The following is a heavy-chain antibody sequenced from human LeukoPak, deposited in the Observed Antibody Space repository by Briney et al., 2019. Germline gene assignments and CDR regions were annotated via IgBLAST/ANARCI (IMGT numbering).Heavy chain of an antibody. CDR1: GFTFSGYS. Sequence: PGGSLRLSCAASGFTFSGYSMNWVRQAPGKGLEWVSSISSSSSYIYYADSVKGRFTISRDNAKNSLYLQMNSLRAEDTAVYYCARDYTTSPERGYSYGEFDYWGQGTLVTVSS. V-gene: IGHV3-21*01. D-gene: IGHD5-18*01. J-gene: IGHJ4*02. CDR3: ARDYTTSPERGYSYGEFDY. CDR2: ISSSSSYI.